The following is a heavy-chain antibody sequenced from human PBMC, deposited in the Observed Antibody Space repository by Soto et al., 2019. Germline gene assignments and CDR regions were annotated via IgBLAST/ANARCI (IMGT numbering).Heavy chain of an antibody. CDR2: IKQDGSEK. D-gene: IGHD7-27*01. Sequence: GGSLRLSCAASGFTFSSYWMSWVRQAPGKGLEWVANIKQDGSEKYYVDSVKGRFTISRDNAKNSLYLQMNSLRAEDTAVYYCARDQGTGPPDAFDIWGQGTMVTVSS. CDR3: ARDQGTGPPDAFDI. J-gene: IGHJ3*02. V-gene: IGHV3-7*01. CDR1: GFTFSSYW.